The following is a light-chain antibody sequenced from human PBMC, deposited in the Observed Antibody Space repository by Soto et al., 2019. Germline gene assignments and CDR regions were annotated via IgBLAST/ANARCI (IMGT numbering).Light chain of an antibody. CDR3: QQYNNWPLN. CDR2: GAS. J-gene: IGKJ4*01. CDR1: QSISDT. V-gene: IGKV3-15*01. Sequence: LVGRATLSCRASQSISDTLAWYQQKPGQAPRLLIYGASTRAPGFPARFSGSGSGTDFTLTISSLQSEDFAVYYCQQYNNWPLNCGGGNKGAIK.